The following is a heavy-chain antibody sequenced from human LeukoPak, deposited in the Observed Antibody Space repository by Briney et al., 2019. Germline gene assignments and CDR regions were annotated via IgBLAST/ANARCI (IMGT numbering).Heavy chain of an antibody. CDR2: SNDSGGT. CDR3: ARLSVIVGSTLEYYYYYMDV. Sequence: ASETLSLTCAVYGGTFSGYYWSWIRQPPGKRLEWVGESNDSGGTNYNPSLKSRVTISADKSKNQVSLKLTSVTAADTAVYYCARLSVIVGSTLEYYYYYMDVWGQGTTVTVSS. CDR1: GGTFSGYY. V-gene: IGHV4-34*01. D-gene: IGHD1-26*01. J-gene: IGHJ6*03.